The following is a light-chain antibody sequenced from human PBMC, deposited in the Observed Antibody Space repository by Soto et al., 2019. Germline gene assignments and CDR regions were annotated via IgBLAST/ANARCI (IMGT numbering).Light chain of an antibody. CDR2: GAS. CDR1: QSVSSK. CDR3: QQYGSSLMYT. V-gene: IGKV3-20*01. Sequence: EIVLTQSPGTLSLSPGERATLSCRASQSVSSKVAWYQQKPGQAPRLLIYGASSRATGIPDRFSGSGSGTDFTLTISRLGPEDFAVYYCQQYGSSLMYTFGQGT. J-gene: IGKJ2*01.